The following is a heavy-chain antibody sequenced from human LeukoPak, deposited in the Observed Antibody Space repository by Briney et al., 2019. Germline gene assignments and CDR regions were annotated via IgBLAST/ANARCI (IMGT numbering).Heavy chain of an antibody. J-gene: IGHJ4*02. V-gene: IGHV1-2*02. D-gene: IGHD2-15*01. CDR3: ARTTGVGYCTVGSCYFDY. Sequence: ASVTVSCKSSGYTFTDYYIHWVRQAPGQGLEWMGWINPNRGGTSYAQKFQGRVTMTRDTSISTADMDLSRLRSDDTAVYYCARTTGVGYCTVGSCYFDYWGQGTLVTVSS. CDR2: INPNRGGT. CDR1: GYTFTDYY.